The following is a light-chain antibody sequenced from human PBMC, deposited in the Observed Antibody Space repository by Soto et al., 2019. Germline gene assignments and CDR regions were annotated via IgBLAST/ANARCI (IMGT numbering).Light chain of an antibody. V-gene: IGLV2-14*01. CDR3: SSYTSSSPLVV. Sequence: QSVLTQPASVSGSPGQSITISCTGTSSDVGGYNYVSWYQQHPGKAPKLMIYDVSNRPSGVSNRFSGSKSGNTASLTISGLQAEDEAHYYCSSYTSSSPLVVFGGGTKLTVL. J-gene: IGLJ2*01. CDR1: SSDVGGYNY. CDR2: DVS.